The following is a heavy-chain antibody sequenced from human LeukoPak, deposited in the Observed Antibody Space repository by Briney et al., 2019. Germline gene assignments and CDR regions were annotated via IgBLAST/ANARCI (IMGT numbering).Heavy chain of an antibody. CDR3: AKDDIVVVPAARFDP. CDR2: ISGSGGST. Sequence: GGPLRLSCAASGFTFSSYAMSWVRQAPGKGLEWVSAISGSGGSTYYADSVKGRFTISRDNSKNTLYLQMNSLRAEDTAVYYCAKDDIVVVPAARFDPWGQGTLVTVSS. V-gene: IGHV3-23*01. D-gene: IGHD2-2*01. J-gene: IGHJ5*02. CDR1: GFTFSSYA.